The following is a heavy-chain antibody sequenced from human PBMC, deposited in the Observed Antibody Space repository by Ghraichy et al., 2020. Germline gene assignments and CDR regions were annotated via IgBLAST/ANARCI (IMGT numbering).Heavy chain of an antibody. V-gene: IGHV4-34*01. CDR3: ARRKGERRYYYGSGSYYSPHFDY. J-gene: IGHJ4*02. Sequence: LETLSLTCAVYGGSFSGYYWSWIRQPPGKGLEWIGEINHSGSTNYNPSLKSRVTISVDTSKNQFSLKLSSVTAADTAVYYCARRKGERRYYYGSGSYYSPHFDYWGQGTLVTVSS. D-gene: IGHD3-10*01. CDR1: GGSFSGYY. CDR2: INHSGST.